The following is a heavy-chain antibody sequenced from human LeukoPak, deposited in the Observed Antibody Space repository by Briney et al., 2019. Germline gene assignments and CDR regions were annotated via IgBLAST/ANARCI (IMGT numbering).Heavy chain of an antibody. CDR2: INPSGGST. J-gene: IGHJ4*02. CDR3: ARGQGPYSSSSFFDY. V-gene: IGHV1-46*01. D-gene: IGHD6-6*01. CDR1: GYTFTSYY. Sequence: ASVKVSCKASGYTFTSYYMHWVRQAPGQGLEWMGIINPSGGSTSYAQKFQGRVTMTRDTSISTAYMELSRLRSDDTAVYYCARGQGPYSSSSFFDYWGQGTLVTVSS.